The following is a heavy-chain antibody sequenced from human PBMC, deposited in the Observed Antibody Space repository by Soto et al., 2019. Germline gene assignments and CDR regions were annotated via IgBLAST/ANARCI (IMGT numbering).Heavy chain of an antibody. D-gene: IGHD3-9*01. CDR1: GFSFSSYW. V-gene: IGHV3-74*01. Sequence: HGGSLRLSCADSGFSFSSYWMHWVRQGPGKGLVWVSRINTDGSSTNYADSVKGRFTISRDNAKNTVYLQMNSLRAEDTAVYYCARSPGGYYIDWGQGTMVTVSS. J-gene: IGHJ3*01. CDR2: INTDGSST. CDR3: ARSPGGYYID.